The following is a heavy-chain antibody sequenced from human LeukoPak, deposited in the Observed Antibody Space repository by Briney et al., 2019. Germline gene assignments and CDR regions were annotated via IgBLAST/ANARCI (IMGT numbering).Heavy chain of an antibody. CDR2: ISDNEGST. Sequence: GGSLRLSCAASGSTFNYYAMSWVRQAPGKGLEWVSGISDNEGSTYYTDSVKGRFTISRDNTKNTVYLQMNNLRPDDTAVYFCARHDSFIPYWGQGTLVTVSS. J-gene: IGHJ4*02. D-gene: IGHD5-18*01. V-gene: IGHV3-23*01. CDR3: ARHDSFIPY. CDR1: GSTFNYYA.